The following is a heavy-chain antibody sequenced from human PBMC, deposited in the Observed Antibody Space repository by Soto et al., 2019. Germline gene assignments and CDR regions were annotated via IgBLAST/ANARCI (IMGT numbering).Heavy chain of an antibody. V-gene: IGHV1-18*01. CDR1: GYTFTSYT. J-gene: IGHJ5*02. Sequence: QVRLVHSETEVKKPGASVNVSCKASGYTFTSYTLSWVRQAPGQGLEWMGWISANNGNTEFAQKFQDRLTMTADTTTSTAYLELRNLRPDDTAVYHCASSLAWFDPWGQGTLVAVSS. CDR2: ISANNGNT. CDR3: ASSLAWFDP.